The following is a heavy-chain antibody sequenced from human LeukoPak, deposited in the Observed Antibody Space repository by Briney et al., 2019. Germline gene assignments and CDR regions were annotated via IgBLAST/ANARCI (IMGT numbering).Heavy chain of an antibody. D-gene: IGHD3-10*01. CDR2: ISWNSGSI. V-gene: IGHV3-9*01. J-gene: IGHJ3*02. Sequence: GGSLRLSCAASGFTFDDYAMHWVRQAPGKGLEWVSGISWNSGSIGYADSVKGRFTISRDNAKNSLYLQMNSLRAEDTALYYCAKHMPVPHMVRGVTRYDAFDIWGQGPMVTVSS. CDR3: AKHMPVPHMVRGVTRYDAFDI. CDR1: GFTFDDYA.